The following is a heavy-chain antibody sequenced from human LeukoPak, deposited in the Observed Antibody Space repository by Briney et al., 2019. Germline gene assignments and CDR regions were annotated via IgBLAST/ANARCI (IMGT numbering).Heavy chain of an antibody. CDR2: IYTSGST. CDR3: ARGIGGDRSLYWYFDL. J-gene: IGHJ2*01. V-gene: IGHV4-4*07. D-gene: IGHD1-26*01. Sequence: SETLSLTCTVSGGSISSYYWSWIRQPAGKGLEWIGRIYTSGSTNYNPSLKSRVTMSVDTSKNQFSPKLSSVTAADTAVYYCARGIGGDRSLYWYFDLWGRGTLVTVSS. CDR1: GGSISSYY.